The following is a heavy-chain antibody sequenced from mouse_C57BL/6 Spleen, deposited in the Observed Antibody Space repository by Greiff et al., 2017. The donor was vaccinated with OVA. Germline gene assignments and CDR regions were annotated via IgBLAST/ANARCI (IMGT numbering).Heavy chain of an antibody. J-gene: IGHJ2*01. CDR3: AREGDYDDQYYFDY. D-gene: IGHD2-4*01. Sequence: QVHVKQSGAELARPGASVKLSCKASGYTFTSYGISWVKQRTGQGLEWIGEIYPRSGNTYYNEKFKGKATLTADKSSSTAYMELRSLTSEDSAVYFCAREGDYDDQYYFDYWGQGTTLTVSS. V-gene: IGHV1-81*01. CDR2: IYPRSGNT. CDR1: GYTFTSYG.